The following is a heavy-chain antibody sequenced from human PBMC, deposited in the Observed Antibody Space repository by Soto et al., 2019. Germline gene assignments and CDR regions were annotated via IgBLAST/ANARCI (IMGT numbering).Heavy chain of an antibody. D-gene: IGHD6-19*01. J-gene: IGHJ6*02. V-gene: IGHV1-69*12. CDR2: IVPMFGTT. CDR3: AREEIILAGSRPQSSYSYSGMHV. Sequence: QVQLVQSGAEVKKPGSSVQVSCKASGGTFSSYAFTWVRQAPGQGLEWMGGIVPMFGTTSYAQQFQGRVTITADESTCTPYMELSSLRSEDTAVYYCAREEIILAGSRPQSSYSYSGMHVWGQGTTVTVSS. CDR1: GGTFSSYA.